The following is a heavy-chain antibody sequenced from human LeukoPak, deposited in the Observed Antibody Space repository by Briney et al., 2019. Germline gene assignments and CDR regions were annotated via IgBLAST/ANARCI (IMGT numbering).Heavy chain of an antibody. CDR1: GGSSNSYA. V-gene: IGHV1-69*05. Sequence: SVKVSCKTSGGSSNSYAISWVRQAPGQGLEWMGGIIPIFGTTNYAQKFQGRVTITTDESSSTVYMQLSSLRSEDTAVYYCAIDDSSGFSDIWGQGTLVTVSS. CDR3: AIDDSSGFSDI. CDR2: IIPIFGTT. D-gene: IGHD3-22*01. J-gene: IGHJ4*02.